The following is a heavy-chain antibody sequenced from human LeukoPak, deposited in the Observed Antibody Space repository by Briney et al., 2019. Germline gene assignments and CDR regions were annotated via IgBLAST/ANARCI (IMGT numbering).Heavy chain of an antibody. D-gene: IGHD6-13*01. CDR3: AKDSSSSWFDLFDY. Sequence: GGSLRLSCAASGFTFSSYNMNWVRQAPGKGLEWVSYISSSSNTIYYADSVKGRFTISRDNAKNSLYLQMNSLRAEDTAVYYCAKDSSSSWFDLFDYWGQGTLVTVSS. J-gene: IGHJ4*02. CDR2: ISSSSNTI. V-gene: IGHV3-48*01. CDR1: GFTFSSYN.